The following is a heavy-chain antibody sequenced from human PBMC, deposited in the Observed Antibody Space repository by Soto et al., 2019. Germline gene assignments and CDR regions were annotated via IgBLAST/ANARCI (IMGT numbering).Heavy chain of an antibody. V-gene: IGHV5-10-1*01. CDR3: ARLDIVVVPATGKDYYYYYGMDV. J-gene: IGHJ6*02. D-gene: IGHD2-2*01. CDR2: IDPSDSYT. CDR1: GYRFISYW. Sequence: PGESQKISCQGSGYRFISYWISWVRQMPGKGLEWMGRIDPSDSYTNYSPSFQGHVTIPADKSISTAYLQWSSLKASDTAMYYCARLDIVVVPATGKDYYYYYGMDVWGQGTTVTVSS.